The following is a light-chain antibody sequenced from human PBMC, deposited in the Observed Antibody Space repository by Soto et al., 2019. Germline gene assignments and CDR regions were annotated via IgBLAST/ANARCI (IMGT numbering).Light chain of an antibody. V-gene: IGKV2-30*01. CDR2: RAS. CDR3: MQGTRWPPT. CDR1: QSIVYSDGQAY. Sequence: DVVMTQSPLSLPVTLGQPASISCRSSQSIVYSDGQAYLSWFQQRPGQSPRRLIYRASNRDSGVPDRFSGSGSGTDFTLQIDRVEAEDVGIYYCMQGTRWPPTFGGGTRVEIK. J-gene: IGKJ4*02.